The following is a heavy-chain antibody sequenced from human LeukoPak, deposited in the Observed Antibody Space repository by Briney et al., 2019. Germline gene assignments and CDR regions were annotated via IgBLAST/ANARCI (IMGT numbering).Heavy chain of an antibody. CDR2: INPNSGGT. CDR3: ARGKWELLLGFDY. V-gene: IGHV1-2*02. Sequence: ASVKVSCKASGYTFTGYYMHWVRQAPGQGLEWMGWINPNSGGTNYAQKFQGRVTMTRDTSISAAYMELSRLRSDDTAVYYCARGKWELLLGFDYWGQGTLVTVSS. J-gene: IGHJ4*02. D-gene: IGHD1-26*01. CDR1: GYTFTGYY.